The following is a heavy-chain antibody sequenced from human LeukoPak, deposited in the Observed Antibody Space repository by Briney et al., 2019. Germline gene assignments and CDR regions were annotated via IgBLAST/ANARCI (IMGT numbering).Heavy chain of an antibody. J-gene: IGHJ6*03. CDR2: INPSGGST. Sequence: ASVKVSCKASGYTFTSYYMHWVRQAPGQGLEWMGIINPSGGSTSYAQKFQGRVTITADESTSTAYMELSSLRSEDTAVYYCASKVLLWFGETSTPLHYYYMDVWGKGTTVTVSS. CDR1: GYTFTSYY. CDR3: ASKVLLWFGETSTPLHYYYMDV. V-gene: IGHV1-46*01. D-gene: IGHD3-10*01.